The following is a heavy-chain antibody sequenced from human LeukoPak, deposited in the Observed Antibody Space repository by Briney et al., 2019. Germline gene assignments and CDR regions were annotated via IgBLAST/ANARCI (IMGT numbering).Heavy chain of an antibody. CDR2: IYYSGST. CDR1: GGSISSSSYY. V-gene: IGHV4-39*01. Sequence: SETLSLTCTVSGGSISSSSYYWGWIRQPPGKGLEWIGSIYYSGSTYYNPSLKSRVTISVDTSKNQFSLKLSSVTAAATAVYYCARHGKCSSTSCYIYYYYYMDVWGKGTTVTVSS. D-gene: IGHD2-2*02. CDR3: ARHGKCSSTSCYIYYYYYMDV. J-gene: IGHJ6*03.